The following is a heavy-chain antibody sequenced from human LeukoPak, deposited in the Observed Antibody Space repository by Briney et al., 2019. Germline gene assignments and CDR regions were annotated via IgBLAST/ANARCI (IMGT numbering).Heavy chain of an antibody. Sequence: ASVKVSCKASGYTFTSYGISWVRQAPGQGLEWMGWISAYNGNTNYAQKLQGRVTMTTDTSTSTAYMELRSLRSDDTAVYYCARVNYYDSSGYYEAPNYWGQGTLVTVSS. J-gene: IGHJ4*02. CDR3: ARVNYYDSSGYYEAPNY. CDR2: ISAYNGNT. CDR1: GYTFTSYG. D-gene: IGHD3-22*01. V-gene: IGHV1-18*01.